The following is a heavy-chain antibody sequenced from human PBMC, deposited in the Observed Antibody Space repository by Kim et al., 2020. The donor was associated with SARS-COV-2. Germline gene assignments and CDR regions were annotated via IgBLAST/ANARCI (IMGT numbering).Heavy chain of an antibody. CDR1: GYTLTELS. Sequence: ASVKVSCKVSGYTLTELSMHWVRQAPGKGLEWMGGFDPEDGETIYAQKFQGRVTMTEDTSTDTAYMELSSLRSEDTAVYYCATSVAVPPYYYYYYGMDVWGQGTTVTVSS. J-gene: IGHJ6*02. V-gene: IGHV1-24*01. CDR2: FDPEDGET. CDR3: ATSVAVPPYYYYYYGMDV. D-gene: IGHD6-19*01.